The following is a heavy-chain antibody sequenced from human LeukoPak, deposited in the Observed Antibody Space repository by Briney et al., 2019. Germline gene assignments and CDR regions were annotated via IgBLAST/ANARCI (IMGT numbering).Heavy chain of an antibody. CDR3: ARTTTTFDD. J-gene: IGHJ4*01. CDR1: GGSINSYY. V-gene: IGHV4-59*01. D-gene: IGHD4-11*01. CDR2: VSDTGST. Sequence: SETLSLTCTVSGGSINSYYWRWIRQPPGKGLEWIGYVSDTGSTNYNPSLKSRVTISVDTSKNQFSLKLTSVTAADTAVYYCARTTTTFDDWGHGTLVTVSS.